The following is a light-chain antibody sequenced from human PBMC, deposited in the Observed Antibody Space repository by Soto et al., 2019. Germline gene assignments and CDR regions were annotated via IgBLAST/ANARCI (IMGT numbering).Light chain of an antibody. CDR2: DAS. CDR3: QQRSSWPLLT. V-gene: IGKV3-11*01. CDR1: QSVSNY. J-gene: IGKJ4*01. Sequence: EIVLTQSPATLSLSPGERATLSCRASQSVSNYLAWFQQKPGQAPRLLTYDASNRATGIPARFSGSGSGTDFTLTISGLEPEDLAVYYCQQRSSWPLLTFGGGTKVLI.